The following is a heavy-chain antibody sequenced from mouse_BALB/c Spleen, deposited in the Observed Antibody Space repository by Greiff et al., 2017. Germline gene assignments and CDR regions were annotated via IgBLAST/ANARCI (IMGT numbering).Heavy chain of an antibody. Sequence: EVMLVESGGGLVKPGGSLQLSCAASGFTFSSYAMSWVRQTPEKRLEWVASISSGGNTYYPDSVKGRFTISRDNARNILYLQMSSLRSEDTAMYYCACDGYYEAWFAYWGQGTLVTVSA. CDR2: ISSGGNT. CDR1: GFTFSSYA. V-gene: IGHV5-6-5*01. CDR3: ACDGYYEAWFAY. J-gene: IGHJ3*01. D-gene: IGHD2-3*01.